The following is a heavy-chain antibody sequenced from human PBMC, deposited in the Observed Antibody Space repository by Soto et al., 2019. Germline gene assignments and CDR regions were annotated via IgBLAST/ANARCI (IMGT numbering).Heavy chain of an antibody. D-gene: IGHD2-15*01. CDR2: IYYSGST. J-gene: IGHJ3*02. V-gene: IGHV4-59*01. CDR3: ARFVPDIVVVVAAPVDAFDI. Sequence: SETLSLTCTVSGGSISSYYWSWIRQPPGKGLEWIGYIYYSGSTNYNPSLKSRVTISVDTSKNQFSLKLSSVTAADTAVYYCARFVPDIVVVVAAPVDAFDIWGQGTMVTVSS. CDR1: GGSISSYY.